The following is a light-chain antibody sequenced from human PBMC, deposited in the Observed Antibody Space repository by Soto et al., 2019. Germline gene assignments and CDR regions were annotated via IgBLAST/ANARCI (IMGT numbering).Light chain of an antibody. CDR3: QQSYSTPPT. CDR2: GAS. CDR1: QSINSD. J-gene: IGKJ1*01. Sequence: EIVMTQSPATLSVSPGERATLSCRASQSINSDLAWYQQKPGQAPRLLIYGASTRATGIPARFSGSGSGTDFTLTISGLQPDDFATYYCQQSYSTPPTFGQGTKVDIK. V-gene: IGKV3-15*01.